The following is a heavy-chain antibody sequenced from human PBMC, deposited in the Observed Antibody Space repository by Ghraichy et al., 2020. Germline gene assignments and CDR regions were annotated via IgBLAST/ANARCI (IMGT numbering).Heavy chain of an antibody. Sequence: SQTLSLTCTVSGGPITSSSYYWSWIRQHPGKGLEWIGNIYYSGGTQYSPSLRSRVTLSVDTSKNQFSLKLTSVTAADTAVYSCARLTYYSGSGYKWVYYFDSWGQGTLVTVPS. D-gene: IGHD3-22*01. V-gene: IGHV4-31*03. J-gene: IGHJ4*02. CDR3: ARLTYYSGSGYKWVYYFDS. CDR2: IYYSGGT. CDR1: GGPITSSSYY.